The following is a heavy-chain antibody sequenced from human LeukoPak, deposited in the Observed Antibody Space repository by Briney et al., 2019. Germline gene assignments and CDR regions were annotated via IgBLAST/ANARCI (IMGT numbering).Heavy chain of an antibody. CDR3: ATDILTGYYPLDY. CDR1: GYTFTSYD. V-gene: IGHV1-8*01. D-gene: IGHD3-9*01. Sequence: GASVKVSCKASGYTFTSYDINWVRQATGQGLEWMGWMNPNSGNTGYAQKFQGRVTMTRNTSISTAYMELSSLRSEDTAVYYCATDILTGYYPLDYWGQGTLVTVSS. CDR2: MNPNSGNT. J-gene: IGHJ4*02.